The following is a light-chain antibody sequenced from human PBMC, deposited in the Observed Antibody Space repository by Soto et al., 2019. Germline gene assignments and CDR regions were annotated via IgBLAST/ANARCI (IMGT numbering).Light chain of an antibody. CDR3: SSYTTNSTTYV. Sequence: QSVLTQHASVSGSSGQSITISCTGSSSDVGGYNYVSWYQQHPGKAPTLIMYEVSNRPSGVSNRFSGSKSGNTASLTISGLHAEHEADYYCSSYTTNSTTYVCGTGTQGTVL. V-gene: IGLV2-14*01. J-gene: IGLJ1*01. CDR2: EVS. CDR1: SSDVGGYNY.